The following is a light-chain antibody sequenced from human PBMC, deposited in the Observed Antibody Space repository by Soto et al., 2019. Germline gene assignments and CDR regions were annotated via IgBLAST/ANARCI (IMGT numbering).Light chain of an antibody. Sequence: EIVMTQSPATLSVSPGDRVTLSCRASQNVGSNVAWFQQRPGQAPRLLIYGASTRAAGIPGRFSGGGSDTEFTHTISSLQSEDFATYYCQQWIRWTFGQGTRLELK. V-gene: IGKV3-15*01. CDR1: QNVGSN. CDR2: GAS. J-gene: IGKJ1*01. CDR3: QQWIRWT.